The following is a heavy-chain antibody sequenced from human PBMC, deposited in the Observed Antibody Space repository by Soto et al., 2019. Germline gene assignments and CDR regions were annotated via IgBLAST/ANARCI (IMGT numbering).Heavy chain of an antibody. CDR1: GFTFSSYS. D-gene: IGHD3-10*01. J-gene: IGHJ4*02. CDR2: ISSSSSYI. V-gene: IGHV3-21*01. CDR3: ARRDYYGSGSQEPFDY. Sequence: GSLRLSCAVSGFTFSSYSMNWVRQAPGKGLEWVSSISSSSSYIYYADSVKGRFTISRDNAKNSLYLQMNSLRAEDTAVYYCARRDYYGSGSQEPFDYWGQGTLVTVSS.